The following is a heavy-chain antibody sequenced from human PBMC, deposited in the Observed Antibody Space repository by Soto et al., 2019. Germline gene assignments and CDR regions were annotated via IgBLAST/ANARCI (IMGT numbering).Heavy chain of an antibody. CDR1: GDSISTVDYF. Sequence: SETLSLTCSVSGDSISTVDYFWAWIRQPPGQALEYIGYIYKSTTTYYNPSLEGRVAISLDTSKSQFSLTVTSVTAADTAVYFCARGRYCLTGRCFPNWFDSWGQGTLVTVSS. J-gene: IGHJ5*01. CDR3: ARGRYCLTGRCFPNWFDS. D-gene: IGHD2-15*01. V-gene: IGHV4-30-4*01. CDR2: IYKSTTT.